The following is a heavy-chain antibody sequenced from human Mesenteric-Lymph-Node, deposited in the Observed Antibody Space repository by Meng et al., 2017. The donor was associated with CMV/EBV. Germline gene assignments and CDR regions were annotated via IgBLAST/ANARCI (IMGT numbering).Heavy chain of an antibody. CDR2: IYAGGSA. D-gene: IGHD4/OR15-4a*01. V-gene: IGHV3-53*01. CDR1: GFTVSSNY. J-gene: IGHJ4*02. Sequence: GESLKISCAVSGFTVSSNYMSWVRQAPGKGLEWVSVIYAGGSAYYADSVKDRFTISRDNSKNTLYLQMNSLRADDTAVYYCARGTMAAELFDFWGQGTLVTVSS. CDR3: ARGTMAAELFDF.